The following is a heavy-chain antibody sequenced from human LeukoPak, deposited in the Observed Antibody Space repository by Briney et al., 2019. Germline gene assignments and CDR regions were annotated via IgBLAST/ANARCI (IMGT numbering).Heavy chain of an antibody. D-gene: IGHD6-13*01. J-gene: IGHJ3*02. Sequence: SETLSLTCTVSGGSVSSGSYYWSWIRQPPGKGLEWIGYIYYSGSTNYNPSLKSRVTISVDTSKNQFSLELSSVTAADTAVYYCARDSIAAAGTDDAFDIWGQGTMVTVSS. CDR3: ARDSIAAAGTDDAFDI. CDR1: GGSVSSGSYY. CDR2: IYYSGST. V-gene: IGHV4-61*01.